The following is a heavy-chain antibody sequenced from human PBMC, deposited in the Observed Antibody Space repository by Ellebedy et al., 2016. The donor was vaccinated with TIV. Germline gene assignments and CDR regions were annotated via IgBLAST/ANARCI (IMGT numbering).Heavy chain of an antibody. CDR1: GGTFSSYA. CDR3: ARGTSLGSAFDI. Sequence: SVKVSCXASGGTFSSYAISWVRQAPGQGLEWMGGIIPIFGTANYAQKFQGRVTITADESTSTAYMELSSLRSEDTAVYYCARGTSLGSAFDIWGQGTMVTVSS. V-gene: IGHV1-69*13. D-gene: IGHD3/OR15-3a*01. J-gene: IGHJ3*02. CDR2: IIPIFGTA.